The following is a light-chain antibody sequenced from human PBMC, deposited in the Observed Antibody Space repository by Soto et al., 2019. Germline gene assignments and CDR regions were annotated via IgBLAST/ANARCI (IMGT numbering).Light chain of an antibody. J-gene: IGKJ1*01. V-gene: IGKV3-20*01. CDR2: GAS. CDR3: QQYGSSSWT. Sequence: EIVLTQSPGTLSVSPGERATLSCRASQSVSSSYFAWYQQRFGQAPRLLIYGASSRATGIPDRFSGSGSGTDFTLTISRLEPEDFAVYYCQQYGSSSWTFGQGTKVDIK. CDR1: QSVSSSY.